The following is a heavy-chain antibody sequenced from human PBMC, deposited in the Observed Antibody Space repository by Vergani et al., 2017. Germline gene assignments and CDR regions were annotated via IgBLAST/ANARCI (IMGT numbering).Heavy chain of an antibody. CDR1: GFTFSSYG. Sequence: QVQLVESGGGVVQPGRSLRLSCAASGFTFSSYGMHWVRQAPGKGLEWVAVISYDGSNKYYADSVKGRFTISRDNSKNTLYLQMNSLRAEDTAVYYCAKEHSSGWYFGMGAFDIWGQGTMVTVSS. J-gene: IGHJ3*02. D-gene: IGHD6-19*01. CDR2: ISYDGSNK. V-gene: IGHV3-30*18. CDR3: AKEHSSGWYFGMGAFDI.